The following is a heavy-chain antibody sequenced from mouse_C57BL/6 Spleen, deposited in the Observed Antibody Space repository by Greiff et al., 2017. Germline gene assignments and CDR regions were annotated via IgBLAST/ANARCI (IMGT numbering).Heavy chain of an antibody. CDR1: GYTFTDYE. CDR2: IDPETGGT. J-gene: IGHJ4*01. Sequence: VQLMESGAELVRPGASVTLSCKASGYTFTDYEMHWVQQTPVHGLEWIGAIDPETGGTAYNQQIKGQYILTADNSSSTAYMELRSLTSKDSAVYYCTVIPLEAIDYWGQGTSVTVSS. CDR3: TVIPLEAIDY. V-gene: IGHV1-15*01. D-gene: IGHD6-1*01.